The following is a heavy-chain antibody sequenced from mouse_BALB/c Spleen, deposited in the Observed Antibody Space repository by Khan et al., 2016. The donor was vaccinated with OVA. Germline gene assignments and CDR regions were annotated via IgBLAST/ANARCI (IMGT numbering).Heavy chain of an antibody. V-gene: IGHV1-7*01. CDR1: GYTFINYW. J-gene: IGHJ2*01. CDR3: ARSGLRWDFDY. CDR2: INPSTAYT. Sequence: QVQLKQSGAELAKPGASVKMSCKASGYTFINYWILWVKQRPGQGLEWIGYINPSTAYTEYNQNFKDKATLTADKSSRTAYMQLNSLTSEDSAVYYCARSGLRWDFDYWGQGTTLTVSS. D-gene: IGHD1-1*01.